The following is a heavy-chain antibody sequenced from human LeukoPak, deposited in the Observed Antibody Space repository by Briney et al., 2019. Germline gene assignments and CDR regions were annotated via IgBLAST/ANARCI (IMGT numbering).Heavy chain of an antibody. D-gene: IGHD3-16*01. CDR3: VRRSRQWGFFDA. J-gene: IGHJ6*04. CDR2: MYHTGGT. CDR1: GDSSDSDYF. Sequence: SETLSLTCTVSGDSSDSDYFWGWIRQPPGKRLEWFGNMYHTGGTYDNPSLKGRVTLSIDTSKNQLFLRLNSATAADTALYYCVRRSRQWGFFDAWGKGTTVTVSS. V-gene: IGHV4-38-2*02.